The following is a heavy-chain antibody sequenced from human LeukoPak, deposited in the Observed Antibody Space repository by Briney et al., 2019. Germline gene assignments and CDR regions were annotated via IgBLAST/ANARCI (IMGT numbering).Heavy chain of an antibody. Sequence: KPGGSLRLSCAASGFTFSSYSMNWVRQAPGKGLEWVSSISSSSSYIYYADSVKGRFTISRDNAKNSLYLQMNSLRAEDTAVYYCARVGTITMVRPIDYWGQGTLVTVSS. J-gene: IGHJ4*02. CDR2: ISSSSSYI. V-gene: IGHV3-21*01. CDR3: ARVGTITMVRPIDY. CDR1: GFTFSSYS. D-gene: IGHD3-10*01.